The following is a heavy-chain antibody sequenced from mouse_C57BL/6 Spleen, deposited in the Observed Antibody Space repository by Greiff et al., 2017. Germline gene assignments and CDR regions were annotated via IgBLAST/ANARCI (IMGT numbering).Heavy chain of an antibody. CDR1: GYSITRGYY. J-gene: IGHJ1*03. CDR2: ISYDGSN. Sequence: EVQVVESGPGLVKPSQSLSLTCSATGYSITRGYYRNWIRQFPGNKLEWMGYISYDGSNNYNPSFKNRISITRDTSKNQFFLKLNSVTTEDTATYYCARYYGSSSRYCDGWCTVTTVTVSS. CDR3: ARYYGSSSRYCDG. D-gene: IGHD1-1*01. V-gene: IGHV3-6*01.